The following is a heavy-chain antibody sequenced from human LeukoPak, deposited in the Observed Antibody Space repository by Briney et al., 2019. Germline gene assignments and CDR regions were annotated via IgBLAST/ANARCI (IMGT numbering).Heavy chain of an antibody. Sequence: RASVTVSCTASAFTFTSPVVQWVRQARGQRLEWIGWIVVGSGNTNYAQKFQERVTITRDMSTSTAYMELSSLRSEDTAVYYCAAALQFLEWSPLDYWGQGTLVTVSS. D-gene: IGHD3-3*01. V-gene: IGHV1-58*01. J-gene: IGHJ4*02. CDR2: IVVGSGNT. CDR1: AFTFTSPV. CDR3: AAALQFLEWSPLDY.